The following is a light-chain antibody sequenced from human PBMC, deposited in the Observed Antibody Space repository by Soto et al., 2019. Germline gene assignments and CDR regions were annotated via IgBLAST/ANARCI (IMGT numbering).Light chain of an antibody. CDR2: RAS. J-gene: IGKJ3*01. V-gene: IGKV3D-15*01. CDR1: QSVRSS. Sequence: EIVMTQSPATLSVSPGERATLSCRASQSVRSSLAWYQQKPGQAPRLLIYRASTRATGTPARFSGSGSGTEFTLTISSLQSEDFAVSYCQQYDNWPRTFGPGTKVDVK. CDR3: QQYDNWPRT.